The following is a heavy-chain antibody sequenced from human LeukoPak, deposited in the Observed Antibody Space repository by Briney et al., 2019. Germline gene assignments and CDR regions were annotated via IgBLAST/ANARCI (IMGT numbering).Heavy chain of an antibody. CDR3: AREPVPQDYGDTVNAYDL. D-gene: IGHD4-17*01. J-gene: IGHJ3*01. CDR1: GGSLSGHY. CDR2: IHHDGRT. Sequence: SETLSLTCAVYGGSLSGHYWSWIRQSPGKGLEWIGDIHHDGRTKYSPSLKSRVSILLDTSRNEVSLRLTPVTAADTALYFCAREPVPQDYGDTVNAYDLWGQGTMVIVSS. V-gene: IGHV4-34*01.